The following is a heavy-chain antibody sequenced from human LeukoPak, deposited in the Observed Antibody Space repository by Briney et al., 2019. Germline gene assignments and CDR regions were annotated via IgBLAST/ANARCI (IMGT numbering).Heavy chain of an antibody. CDR2: IYYSGST. Sequence: PSETLSLTCTVSGGSISSYYWSWIRQPPGKGLEWIGYIYYSGSTNYNPSLKSRVTISVDTSKNQFSLKLSSVTAADTAVYYCARAPPVATALGVWFDPRGQGTLATVSS. CDR1: GGSISSYY. V-gene: IGHV4-59*01. D-gene: IGHD4-23*01. CDR3: ARAPPVATALGVWFDP. J-gene: IGHJ5*02.